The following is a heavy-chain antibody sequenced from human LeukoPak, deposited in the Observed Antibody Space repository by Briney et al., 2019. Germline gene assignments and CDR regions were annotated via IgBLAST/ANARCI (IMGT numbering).Heavy chain of an antibody. CDR2: ISYDGSNI. CDR1: GFTFSTYG. J-gene: IGHJ5*02. Sequence: PGGSLRLSCAASGFTFSTYGMHWVRQAPGKGLEWVAVISYDGSNIFYADSVKGRFTISRDNSKNTLYLQMNSLRAEDTAVYYCAREVVPAASNWFDPWGQGTLVTVSS. D-gene: IGHD2-2*01. CDR3: AREVVPAASNWFDP. V-gene: IGHV3-30*03.